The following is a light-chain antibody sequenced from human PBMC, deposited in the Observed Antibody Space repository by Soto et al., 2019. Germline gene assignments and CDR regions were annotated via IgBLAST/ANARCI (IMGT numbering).Light chain of an antibody. Sequence: QSVLAQPASVSGSPGQSITISCAGTNRDVGGYNYVSWYQQYPGKAPKLIIYEVTYRPSGVSNRFSGSKSGNTASLTISGLQAEDEADYYCSSYSSRSALDVIFGGGTKLTVL. J-gene: IGLJ2*01. CDR3: SSYSSRSALDVI. CDR2: EVT. CDR1: NRDVGGYNY. V-gene: IGLV2-14*01.